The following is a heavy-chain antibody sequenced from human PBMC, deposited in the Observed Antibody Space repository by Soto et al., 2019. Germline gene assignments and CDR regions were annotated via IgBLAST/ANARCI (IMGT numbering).Heavy chain of an antibody. Sequence: WETLSLTCTVSVVSISSYYWSCIRHPPGKGLEWIGYIYYSGSTNYNPSLKSRVTISVDTSKNQFSLKLSSVTAADTAVYYCARGAYYYDSSGYQGWFEPWGQGTLVTVSS. CDR3: ARGAYYYDSSGYQGWFEP. D-gene: IGHD3-22*01. CDR2: IYYSGST. CDR1: VVSISSYY. V-gene: IGHV4-59*01. J-gene: IGHJ5*02.